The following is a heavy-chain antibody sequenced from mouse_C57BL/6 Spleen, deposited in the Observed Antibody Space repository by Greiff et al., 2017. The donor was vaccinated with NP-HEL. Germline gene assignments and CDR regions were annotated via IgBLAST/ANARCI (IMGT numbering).Heavy chain of an antibody. CDR1: GYPFTSYW. CDR3: ARGSYGYFDV. Sequence: QVQLQQPGTELVKPGASVKLSRKASGYPFTSYWKHWVKQRPGQGPEWIGNIYSSNGGTNYQEKFKSKATLTVDKSSSTSYMQLSSLTSEDSAVYYCARGSYGYFDVWGTGTTVTVSS. D-gene: IGHD1-1*01. J-gene: IGHJ1*03. V-gene: IGHV1-53*01. CDR2: IYSSNGGT.